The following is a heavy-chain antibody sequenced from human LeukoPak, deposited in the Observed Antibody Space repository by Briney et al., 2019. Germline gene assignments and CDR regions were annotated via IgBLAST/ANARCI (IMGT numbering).Heavy chain of an antibody. CDR2: VSYSGST. CDR3: ARNVGGLRGFDY. CDR1: GGSISTNY. D-gene: IGHD3-10*01. V-gene: IGHV4-59*01. J-gene: IGHJ4*02. Sequence: PSETLSLTCSVSGGSISTNYWSWIRQPPGKGLEWIGYVSYSGSTNYNPSLKSRVTISVDTSKNQFSLKLTSVTAADTAAYYCARNVGGLRGFDYWGQGTLVTVSS.